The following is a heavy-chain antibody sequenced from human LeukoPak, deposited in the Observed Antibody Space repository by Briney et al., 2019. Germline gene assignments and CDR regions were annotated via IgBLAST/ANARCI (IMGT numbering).Heavy chain of an antibody. J-gene: IGHJ4*02. Sequence: ASVKVSCKASGYTFTRYGIRWVRQAPAQGLAWMGWIGAYNCNTNYEQNLQGRVSMTTATSTSTAYAELRSLRPDDTAVYYCARAGVGELSSDYCGQGTLVTVSS. CDR1: GYTFTRYG. CDR2: IGAYNCNT. V-gene: IGHV1-18*01. CDR3: ARAGVGELSSDY. D-gene: IGHD3-10*01.